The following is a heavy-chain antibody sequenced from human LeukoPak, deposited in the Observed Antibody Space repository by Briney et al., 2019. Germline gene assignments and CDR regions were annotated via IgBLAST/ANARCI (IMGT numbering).Heavy chain of an antibody. CDR2: IIPIFGTA. D-gene: IGHD3-10*01. CDR3: ARETRYGSGSYAP. Sequence: SVKVSCKASGGTFSSYAISWVRQAPGQGLEWMGGIIPIFGTANYAQKFQGRVTITTDESTSTAYMELSSLRSEDTAVYYCARETRYGSGSYAPWGQGTLVTVSS. V-gene: IGHV1-69*05. J-gene: IGHJ5*02. CDR1: GGTFSSYA.